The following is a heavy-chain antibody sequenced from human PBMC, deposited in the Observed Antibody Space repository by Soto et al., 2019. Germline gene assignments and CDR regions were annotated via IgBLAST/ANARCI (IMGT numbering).Heavy chain of an antibody. CDR1: GFTFSSYG. D-gene: IGHD5-18*01. CDR3: AKPTRRGYSYGSFDY. V-gene: IGHV3-30*18. J-gene: IGHJ4*02. Sequence: PGGSLRLSCAASGFTFSSYGMHWVRQAPGKGLEWVAVISYDGSNKYYADSVKGRFTISRDNSKNTLYLQMNSLRAEDTAVYYCAKPTRRGYSYGSFDYWGQGTLVTVSS. CDR2: ISYDGSNK.